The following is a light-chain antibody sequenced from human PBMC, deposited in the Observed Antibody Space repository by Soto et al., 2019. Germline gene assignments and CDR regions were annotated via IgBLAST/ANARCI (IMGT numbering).Light chain of an antibody. CDR1: SSDVGGYNY. CDR3: SSYTSSSTLL. V-gene: IGLV2-14*01. Sequence: QSALTQPASVSGSPGQSITISCTGTSSDVGGYNYVSWYQQHPGKAPKLMIYEVSNRPSGVSNRFSDSKFGNTASLTISGLQAEDEADYYCSSYTSSSTLLFGGGTKLTVL. J-gene: IGLJ2*01. CDR2: EVS.